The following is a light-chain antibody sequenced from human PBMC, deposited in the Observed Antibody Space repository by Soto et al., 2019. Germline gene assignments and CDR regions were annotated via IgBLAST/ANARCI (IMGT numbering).Light chain of an antibody. CDR1: GSDIGGYNH. V-gene: IGLV2-14*01. J-gene: IGLJ1*01. Sequence: QSVLTQPASVSGSPGQSITISCPGTGSDIGGYNHVSWYQHHPGKAPKLIIYEVTNRPSGVSNRFSGSKSGNTASLTISGLQAEDEADYYCTAFSANRVYLFGPGTKVTV. CDR3: TAFSANRVYL. CDR2: EVT.